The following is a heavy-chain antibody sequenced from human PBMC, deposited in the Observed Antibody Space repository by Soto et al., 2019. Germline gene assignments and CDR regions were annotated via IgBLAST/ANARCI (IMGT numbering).Heavy chain of an antibody. CDR2: IYYGGST. CDR3: ARSLRRGPPFDY. CDR1: GDSISSYY. V-gene: IGHV4-59*08. J-gene: IGHJ4*02. Sequence: PSETLSLTCTVSGDSISSYYWTWIRQPPGKGLEWIAFIYYGGSTNYNPSLKSRVTISVDTSKNQFSLNLNSVTAADTAVYYCARSLRRGPPFDYWGQGTLVTVSS. D-gene: IGHD3-10*01.